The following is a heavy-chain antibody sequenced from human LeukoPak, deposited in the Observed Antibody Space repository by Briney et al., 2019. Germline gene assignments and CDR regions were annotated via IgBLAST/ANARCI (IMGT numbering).Heavy chain of an antibody. CDR3: ATTRGVITLDGYHYYIDV. CDR1: GGSFSDFY. J-gene: IGHJ6*03. V-gene: IGHV4-34*01. CDR2: INHSGNT. D-gene: IGHD3-10*01. Sequence: SETLSLTCAVYGGSFSDFYCTWIRQSPGKGLEWIGEINHSGNTKYNPSLKSRVTILLDTSKNQFSLKVRSVTAADTAVYYCATTRGVITLDGYHYYIDVWGKGTTVTVSS.